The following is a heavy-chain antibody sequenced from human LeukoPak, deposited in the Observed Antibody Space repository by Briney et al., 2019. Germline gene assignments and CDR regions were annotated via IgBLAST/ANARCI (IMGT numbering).Heavy chain of an antibody. D-gene: IGHD6-19*01. Sequence: ASVKVSCKASPDTFTRYGITWVRQAPGQGLEWMGWIRAYNGDTNYAQKFQGRVTMTAERSTNTAYMELRGLTFDDTAVFYCAATTATSGSSLYWGQGTLVNVAS. CDR2: IRAYNGDT. J-gene: IGHJ4*02. CDR1: PDTFTRYG. CDR3: AATTATSGSSLY. V-gene: IGHV1-18*01.